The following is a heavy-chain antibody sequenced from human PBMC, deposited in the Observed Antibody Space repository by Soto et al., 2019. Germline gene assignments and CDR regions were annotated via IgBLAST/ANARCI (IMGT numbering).Heavy chain of an antibody. CDR3: AHPTQLRFLEWYYDN. CDR2: IYWDDDK. CDR1: GFSLSTSRVG. Sequence: QITLKASGPTLVKPTQTLTLTCTFSGFSLSTSRVGVGWIRQPPGKALEWLALIYWDDDKRYSPSLKSRLTITKITSKNQVVLTMTNMDPVDTATYYCAHPTQLRFLEWYYDNWGQGTLVTVSS. J-gene: IGHJ4*02. D-gene: IGHD3-3*01. V-gene: IGHV2-5*02.